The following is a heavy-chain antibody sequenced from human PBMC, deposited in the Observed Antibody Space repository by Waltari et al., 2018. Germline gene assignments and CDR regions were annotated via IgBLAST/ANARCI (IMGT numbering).Heavy chain of an antibody. Sequence: QVQLQQWGAGLLKPSETLSLTCAVYGGSFSGYYWSWIRQPPGRGLEWIGEINHRGSNTYSPALKCRVTISVDTSKNQFSLKRSSVTAADTAVYYCARSGYYYDSSGYPYTFDYWGQGTLVTVSS. CDR3: ARSGYYYDSSGYPYTFDY. J-gene: IGHJ4*02. CDR2: INHRGSN. V-gene: IGHV4-34*01. D-gene: IGHD3-22*01. CDR1: GGSFSGYY.